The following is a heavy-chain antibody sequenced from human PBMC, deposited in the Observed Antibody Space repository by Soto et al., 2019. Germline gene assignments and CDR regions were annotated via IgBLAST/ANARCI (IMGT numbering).Heavy chain of an antibody. CDR2: INPILSMS. D-gene: IGHD3-10*01. CDR3: ASSYGSGYRAFDY. J-gene: IGHJ4*02. CDR1: GDTFTFYS. Sequence: QVQLVQSGAEVKRPGSSVKVSCKASGDTFTFYSINWVRQAPGLGLEWMGRINPILSMSNYAKRFQGRVTMTADKSTSTAYMELSSLRSEDTATYYCASSYGSGYRAFDYWGQGALVTVSS. V-gene: IGHV1-69*02.